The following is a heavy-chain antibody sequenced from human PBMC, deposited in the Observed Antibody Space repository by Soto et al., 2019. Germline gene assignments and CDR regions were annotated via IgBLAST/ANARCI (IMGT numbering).Heavy chain of an antibody. CDR2: IFSTAEK. J-gene: IGHJ6*02. Sequence: QVTLKESGPVLVKPTEPLTLTCTVSGFSLSNARMGVSWIRQPPGKDLEWLAHIFSTAEKSYSTSLKSRLTISKDTAKSQVVPTMTNMDPVDTATYYDARILLGGWYVGYYYYGMDVWGQGTTVTLSS. V-gene: IGHV2-26*01. CDR3: ARILLGGWYVGYYYYGMDV. D-gene: IGHD6-19*01. CDR1: GFSLSNARMG.